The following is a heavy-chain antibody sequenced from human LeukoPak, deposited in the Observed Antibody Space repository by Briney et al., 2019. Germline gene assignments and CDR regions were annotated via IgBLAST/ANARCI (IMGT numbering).Heavy chain of an antibody. Sequence: PGGSLRLSCAASGFTFSSYWMPWVRQAPGKGLVWVSRINSDGSSTSYADSVKGRFTISRDNAKNTLYLQMNSLRAEDTAVYYCARALPYYYDSSGYYYFDYWGQGTLVTVSS. D-gene: IGHD3-22*01. CDR2: INSDGSST. CDR3: ARALPYYYDSSGYYYFDY. CDR1: GFTFSSYW. V-gene: IGHV3-74*01. J-gene: IGHJ4*02.